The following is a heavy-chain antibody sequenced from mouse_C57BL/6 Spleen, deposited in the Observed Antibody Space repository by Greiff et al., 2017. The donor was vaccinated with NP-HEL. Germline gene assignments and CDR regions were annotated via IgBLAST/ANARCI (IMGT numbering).Heavy chain of an antibody. J-gene: IGHJ4*01. CDR1: GYTFTDHT. V-gene: IGHV1-78*01. CDR3: ARDDYDGGGYYAMDY. CDR2: IYPRDGST. D-gene: IGHD2-4*01. Sequence: QVQLKESDAELVKPGASVKISCKVSGYTFTDHTIHWMKQRPEQGLEWIGYIYPRDGSTKSNEKFKGKATLTADKSSSTAYMQLNSLTSEDSAVYFCARDDYDGGGYYAMDYWGQGTSVTVSS.